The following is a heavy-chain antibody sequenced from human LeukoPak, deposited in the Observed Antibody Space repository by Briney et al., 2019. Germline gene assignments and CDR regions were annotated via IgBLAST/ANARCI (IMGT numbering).Heavy chain of an antibody. Sequence: GGSLRLSCAASGFTFSNAWMSWVRQAPGKGLEWVGRIKSKTDGGTTDYAAPVKGRFTISRDDSKNTLYLQMNSLRAEDTAVYYCAREDEAYDAFDIWGQGTMVTVSS. J-gene: IGHJ3*02. CDR1: GFTFSNAW. CDR3: AREDEAYDAFDI. V-gene: IGHV3-15*01. CDR2: IKSKTDGGTT.